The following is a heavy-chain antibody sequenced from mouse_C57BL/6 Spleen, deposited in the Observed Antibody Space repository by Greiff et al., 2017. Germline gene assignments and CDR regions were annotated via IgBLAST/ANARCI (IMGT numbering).Heavy chain of an antibody. J-gene: IGHJ2*01. V-gene: IGHV1-69*01. Sequence: VQLQQPGAELVMPGASVKLSCKASGYTFTSYWMHWVKQRPGQGLEWIGEIDPSDSYPNYNQKFKGKSTLTVDKSSSTAYMQLSSLTSEDSAVYYCARALRLAYFDYWGQGTTLTVSS. CDR1: GYTFTSYW. CDR3: ARALRLAYFDY. D-gene: IGHD3-2*02. CDR2: IDPSDSYP.